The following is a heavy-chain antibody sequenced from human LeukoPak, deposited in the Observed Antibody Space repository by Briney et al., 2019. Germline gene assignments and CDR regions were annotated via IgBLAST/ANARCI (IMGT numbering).Heavy chain of an antibody. CDR2: INHSGST. D-gene: IGHD3-22*01. V-gene: IGHV4-34*01. Sequence: SETLSLTCAVYGGSFSGYYWSWIRQPPGKGLEWIGEINHSGSTNYNPSLKSRVTISVDTSKNQFSLKLSSVTPADTAVYYCARRPPITMIYTRRYYFDYWGQGTLVTVSS. CDR1: GGSFSGYY. J-gene: IGHJ4*02. CDR3: ARRPPITMIYTRRYYFDY.